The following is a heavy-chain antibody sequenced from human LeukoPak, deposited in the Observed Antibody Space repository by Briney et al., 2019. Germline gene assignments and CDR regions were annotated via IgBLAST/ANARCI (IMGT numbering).Heavy chain of an antibody. V-gene: IGHV1-18*04. D-gene: IGHD3-10*01. CDR2: ISAYNGNT. CDR3: ARGPRSGSLNWFDP. CDR1: GYTFTSYY. Sequence: ASVKVSCKASGYTFTSYYMHWVRQAPGQGLEWMGWISAYNGNTNYAQKLQGRVTMTTDTSTSTAYMELRSLRSDDTAVYYCARGPRSGSLNWFDPWGQGTLVTVSS. J-gene: IGHJ5*02.